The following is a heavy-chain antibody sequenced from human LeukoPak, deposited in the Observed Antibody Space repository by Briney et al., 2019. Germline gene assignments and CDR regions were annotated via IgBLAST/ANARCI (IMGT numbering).Heavy chain of an antibody. CDR3: VSGNDPDYVWGTYRLDAFDI. V-gene: IGHV3-21*01. D-gene: IGHD3-16*02. CDR1: GYTFSDYS. J-gene: IGHJ3*02. Sequence: PGGSLRLSCAASGYTFSDYSVNWVRQVPGKGREWVSSSSGTYIYYADSVKGRFTISRDNAKNSLFLQMNSLRAEDTAVYYCVSGNDPDYVWGTYRLDAFDIWGEGTMVIVSS. CDR2: SSGTYI.